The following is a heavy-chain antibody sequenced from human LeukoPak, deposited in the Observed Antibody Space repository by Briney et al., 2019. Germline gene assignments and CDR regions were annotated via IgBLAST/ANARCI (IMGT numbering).Heavy chain of an antibody. CDR1: GGSISSSSYY. D-gene: IGHD6-13*01. CDR2: IYYSGGT. V-gene: IGHV4-39*01. CDR3: ASLLLAAAGPDPSDY. Sequence: SETLSLTCTVSGGSISSSSYYWGWIRQPPGKGLEWIGSIYYSGGTYYNPSLKSRVTISVDTSKNQFSLKLSSVTAADTAVYYCASLLLAAAGPDPSDYWGQGTLVTVSS. J-gene: IGHJ4*02.